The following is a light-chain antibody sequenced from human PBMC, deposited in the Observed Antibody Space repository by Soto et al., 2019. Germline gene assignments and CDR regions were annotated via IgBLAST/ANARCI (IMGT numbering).Light chain of an antibody. CDR2: EVS. Sequence: QSALTQPASVSGSPGQSITISCTGTSSDVGGYDYVSWYQQHPGKAPKLMIYEVSTRPSGVSNRFSGSKSGNTASLTISGLQAEDEADYYCSSYTVSGTSHVVFGGGTKLTVL. CDR1: SSDVGGYDY. J-gene: IGLJ2*01. CDR3: SSYTVSGTSHVV. V-gene: IGLV2-14*01.